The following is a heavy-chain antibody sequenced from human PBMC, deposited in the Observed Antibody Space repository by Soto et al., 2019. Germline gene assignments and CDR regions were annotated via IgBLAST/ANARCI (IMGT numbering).Heavy chain of an antibody. V-gene: IGHV1-18*01. CDR2: ISAYSGNT. CDR1: GYTFTSYG. D-gene: IGHD6-13*01. J-gene: IGHJ5*02. Sequence: ASVKVSCKASGYTFTSYGISWVRQAPGQGLEWMGWISAYSGNTNYAQKLQGRVTMTRDTSTSTVYMELRSLRSEDTAVYYCAREWTYSSSWGRYDPWGQGTLVTVSS. CDR3: AREWTYSSSWGRYDP.